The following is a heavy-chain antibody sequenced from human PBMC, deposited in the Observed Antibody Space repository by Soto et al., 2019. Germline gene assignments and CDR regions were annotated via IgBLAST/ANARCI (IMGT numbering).Heavy chain of an antibody. CDR3: AKDQGEGGDYENLLPSD. Sequence: EVQLVESGGGLVQPGGSMRLSCAASGFTFRHYAMNWVRQAPGKGLEWVSGISSGRGATIRYAESVQGRFSISRDNSKNTLFLQLTKLRVDDTAFYYCAKDQGEGGDYENLLPSDGGQGILVTVSS. CDR2: ISSGRGATI. V-gene: IGHV3-23*04. CDR1: GFTFRHYA. J-gene: IGHJ4*02. D-gene: IGHD4-17*01.